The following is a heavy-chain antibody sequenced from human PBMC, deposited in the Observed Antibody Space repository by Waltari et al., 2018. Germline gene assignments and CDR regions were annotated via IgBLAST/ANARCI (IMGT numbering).Heavy chain of an antibody. CDR1: GFSFSEYA. CDR2: TTSSGSRV. Sequence: QVQLVESGGGSVKPGGPLRLSCTASGFSFSEYAMSWVRQAPGKGLEWIANTTSSGSRVHDADSGRGRFTSSRDNAKNSLLLDMSSLRVEDTAVYFCVRDRVHFGMDVWGQGTTVIVSS. CDR3: VRDRVHFGMDV. J-gene: IGHJ6*01. V-gene: IGHV3-11*04.